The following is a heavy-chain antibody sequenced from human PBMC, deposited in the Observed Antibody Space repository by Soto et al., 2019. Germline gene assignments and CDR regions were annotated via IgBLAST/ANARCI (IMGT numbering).Heavy chain of an antibody. V-gene: IGHV1-46*03. CDR3: ARQGVDYDFWSGYWDYYYYYYMDV. Sequence: ASVTVSCKASGYTFTSYYMHWVRQAPGQGLEWMGIINPSGGSTSYAQKFQGRVTMTRDTSTSTVYMELSSLRSEDTAVYYCARQGVDYDFWSGYWDYYYYYYMDVWGKGTTVTGPS. D-gene: IGHD3-3*01. CDR1: GYTFTSYY. J-gene: IGHJ6*03. CDR2: INPSGGST.